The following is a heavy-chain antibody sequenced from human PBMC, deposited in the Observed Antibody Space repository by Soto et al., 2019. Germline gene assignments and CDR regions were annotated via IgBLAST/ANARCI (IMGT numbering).Heavy chain of an antibody. CDR1: GFTFSSYA. Sequence: TGGSLRLSCAASGFTFSSYAMTWVRQAPGKGLEWVANIKQDGSEKYYVDSVKGRFTISRDNAKNSLYLQMNSLRAEDTAVYYCARDSSNYMTTSSYYYVDVWGKGTTVTVS. CDR2: IKQDGSEK. D-gene: IGHD4-4*01. CDR3: ARDSSNYMTTSSYYYVDV. V-gene: IGHV3-7*01. J-gene: IGHJ6*03.